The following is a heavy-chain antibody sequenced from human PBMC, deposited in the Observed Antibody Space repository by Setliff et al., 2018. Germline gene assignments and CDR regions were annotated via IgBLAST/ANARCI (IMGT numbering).Heavy chain of an antibody. V-gene: IGHV4-61*09. CDR1: GGSISEPNYY. D-gene: IGHD2-15*01. CDR3: ATTTLGRYCSGGNCYFGY. Sequence: SETLSLTCTVSGGSISEPNYYWSWIRQPVGKGLEWIGHIYTRGSTHYNPSLKSRVTISIDTSKNQFSLKLTSVTAADTAVYYCATTTLGRYCSGGNCYFGYWGQGTLVTVSS. J-gene: IGHJ4*02. CDR2: IYTRGST.